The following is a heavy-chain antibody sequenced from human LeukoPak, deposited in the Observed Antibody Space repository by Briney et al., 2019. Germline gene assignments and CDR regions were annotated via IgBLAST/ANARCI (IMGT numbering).Heavy chain of an antibody. V-gene: IGHV4-61*01. CDR1: GGSVSSGSYH. J-gene: IGHJ4*02. Sequence: SETLSLTCTVSGGSVSSGSYHWSWIRQPPGKGLEWIGDIYYTGSTNYNPSLKSRVTMSVDTSKNQFSLRLSSVTAADTAVYYCARSPTLTTDYWGQGTLVTVSS. CDR3: ARSPTLTTDY. CDR2: IYYTGST. D-gene: IGHD4-17*01.